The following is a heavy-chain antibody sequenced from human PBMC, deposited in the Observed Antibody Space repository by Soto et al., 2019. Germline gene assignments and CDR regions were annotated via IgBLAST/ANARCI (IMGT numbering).Heavy chain of an antibody. D-gene: IGHD3-3*01. V-gene: IGHV3-33*01. CDR1: GFTFSSYG. CDR3: ARDTYYDFWSGYFERNYYMDV. J-gene: IGHJ6*03. Sequence: GGSLRLSCAASGFTFSSYGMHWVRQAPGKGLEWVAVIWYDGSNKYYADSVKGRFTISRDNSKNTLYLQMNSLRAEDTAVYYCARDTYYDFWSGYFERNYYMDVWGKGTTVTVSS. CDR2: IWYDGSNK.